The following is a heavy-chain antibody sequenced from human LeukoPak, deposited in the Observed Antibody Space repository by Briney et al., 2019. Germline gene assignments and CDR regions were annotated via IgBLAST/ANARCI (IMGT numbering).Heavy chain of an antibody. CDR1: GFTFSSYW. Sequence: GGSLRLSCAASGFTFSSYWMSWVRQAPGKGLEWVANIKQDGSEKYYVDSVKGRFTISRDNAKDSLYLQMNSLRAEDTAVYYCARADSSIAARLSRSSIFNYYYYMDVWGKGTTVTVSS. CDR3: ARADSSIAARLSRSSIFNYYYYMDV. V-gene: IGHV3-7*01. CDR2: IKQDGSEK. J-gene: IGHJ6*03. D-gene: IGHD6-6*01.